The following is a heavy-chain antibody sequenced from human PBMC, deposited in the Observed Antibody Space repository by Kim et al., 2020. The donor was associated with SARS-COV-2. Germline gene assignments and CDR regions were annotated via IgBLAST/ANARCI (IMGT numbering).Heavy chain of an antibody. J-gene: IGHJ4*02. V-gene: IGHV1-18*01. CDR3: ARSLLLWFGELLNYFDY. D-gene: IGHD3-10*01. Sequence: LQGRVTMTTDTSTSTAYMELRSLRSDDTAVYYCARSLLLWFGELLNYFDYWGQGTLVTVSS.